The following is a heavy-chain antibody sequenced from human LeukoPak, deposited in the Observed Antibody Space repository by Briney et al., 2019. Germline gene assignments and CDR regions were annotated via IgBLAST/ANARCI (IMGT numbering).Heavy chain of an antibody. J-gene: IGHJ4*02. CDR2: ISYDGSNK. D-gene: IGHD1-1*01. V-gene: IGHV3-30*18. CDR1: GFTFSSYG. Sequence: RPGGSLRLSCAASGFTFSSYGMHWVRQAPGKGLEWVAVISYDGSNKYYADSVKGRFTSFRDNSKNTLYLQMNSLRAEDTAVYYCAKGDNAYFDFWGQGTLVTVSS. CDR3: AKGDNAYFDF.